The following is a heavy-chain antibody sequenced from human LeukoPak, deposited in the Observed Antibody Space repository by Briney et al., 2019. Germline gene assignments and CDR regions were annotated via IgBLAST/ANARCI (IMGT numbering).Heavy chain of an antibody. Sequence: ASVKVSCKASGYTFTSYGISWARQAPGQGLEWMGWISAYNGNTNYAQKLQGRVTMTTDTSTSTAYMELRSLRSDDTAVYYCARMGYVRVVVKRFGYDYWGQGTLVTVSS. J-gene: IGHJ4*02. CDR3: ARMGYVRVVVKRFGYDY. V-gene: IGHV1-18*01. D-gene: IGHD2-21*01. CDR2: ISAYNGNT. CDR1: GYTFTSYG.